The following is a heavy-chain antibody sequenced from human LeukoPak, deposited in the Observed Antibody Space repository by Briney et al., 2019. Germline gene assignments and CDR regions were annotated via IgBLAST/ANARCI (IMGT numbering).Heavy chain of an antibody. V-gene: IGHV1-69*05. CDR1: GGTFSSYA. J-gene: IGHJ4*02. Sequence: SVKVSCKASGGTFSSYAISWVRQAPGQGLEWMGRIIPIFGTANYAQKFQGRVTITTDESTRTAYMELSSLRSEDTAVYYCGRDLRSGSYYNPSPFDYWGQGTLVTVSS. D-gene: IGHD3-10*01. CDR3: GRDLRSGSYYNPSPFDY. CDR2: IIPIFGTA.